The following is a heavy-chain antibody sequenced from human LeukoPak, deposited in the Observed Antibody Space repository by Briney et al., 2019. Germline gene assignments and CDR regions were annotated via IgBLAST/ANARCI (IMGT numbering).Heavy chain of an antibody. V-gene: IGHV1-69*05. Sequence: SVKVSCKASGGTFSSYAISWVRQAPGQGLGWMGGIIPIFGTANYAQKFQGRVTITTDESTSTAYMELSSLRSEDTAVYYCARDNYAGANWFDPWGQGTLVTASS. J-gene: IGHJ5*02. CDR1: GGTFSSYA. CDR3: ARDNYAGANWFDP. CDR2: IIPIFGTA. D-gene: IGHD1-7*01.